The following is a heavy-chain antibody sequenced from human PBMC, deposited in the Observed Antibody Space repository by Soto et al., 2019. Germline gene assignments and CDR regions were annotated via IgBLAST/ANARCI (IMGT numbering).Heavy chain of an antibody. D-gene: IGHD2-2*01. V-gene: IGHV3-15*01. CDR1: GFTFSNAG. CDR2: IKSKTDGGTT. J-gene: IGHJ6*02. Sequence: GGSLRLSCVASGFTFSNAGMSWVRQAPGKGLEWVGRIKSKTDGGTTDYAAPVKGRFTISGDDSKNTLYLQINSLKTEDTAVYYCTTSGRGSYCSSTSCYLHYYYGMDVWGQGTTVTVSS. CDR3: TTSGRGSYCSSTSCYLHYYYGMDV.